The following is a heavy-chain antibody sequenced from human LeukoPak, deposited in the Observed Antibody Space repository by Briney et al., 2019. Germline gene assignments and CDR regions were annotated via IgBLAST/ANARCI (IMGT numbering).Heavy chain of an antibody. CDR1: GGSISSYY. CDR3: ARDLIYDSSGYWFDP. CDR2: IYYSGST. D-gene: IGHD3-22*01. J-gene: IGHJ5*02. V-gene: IGHV4-59*01. Sequence: PSETLSLTCTVSGGSISSYYWSWIRQPPGKGREWIGYIYYSGSTNYNPSLKSRVTISVDTSKNQFSLKLSSVTAADTAVYYCARDLIYDSSGYWFDPWGQGTLVTVSS.